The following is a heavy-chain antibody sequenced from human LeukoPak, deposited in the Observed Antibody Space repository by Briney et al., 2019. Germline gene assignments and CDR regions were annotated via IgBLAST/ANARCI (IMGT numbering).Heavy chain of an antibody. Sequence: SETLSLTCAVYGGSFSGYYWSWIRQPPGKGLEWIGEINHSGSTNYNPSLKSRVTISVDTSKNQFSLKLSSVTAVDTAVYYCARDTWIQPFYYYYYMDVWGQGTTVTVSS. D-gene: IGHD5-18*01. CDR3: ARDTWIQPFYYYYYMDV. V-gene: IGHV4-34*01. J-gene: IGHJ6*03. CDR2: INHSGST. CDR1: GGSFSGYY.